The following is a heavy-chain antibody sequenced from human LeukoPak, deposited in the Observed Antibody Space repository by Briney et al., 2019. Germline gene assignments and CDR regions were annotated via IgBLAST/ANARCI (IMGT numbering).Heavy chain of an antibody. CDR3: TRGGQGLSDN. CDR1: GVSISSHY. J-gene: IGHJ4*02. V-gene: IGHV4-59*11. CDR2: IQYRGTT. Sequence: SETLSLTCTVSGVSISSHYWNWLRQTPGKEGEWIGYIQYRGTTNYTTSRKCRVTISAETTKHHFSLTLNSVTAADTAVYYCTRGGQGLSDNWGQGILVTVSS.